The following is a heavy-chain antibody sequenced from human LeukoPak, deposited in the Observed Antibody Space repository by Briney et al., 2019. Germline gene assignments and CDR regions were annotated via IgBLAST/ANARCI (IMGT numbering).Heavy chain of an antibody. Sequence: GGSLRLSCAASGFTLSGSAMHCVRQASGKGLEWVGRIRSEANSYATAYAASVKGRFTISRDDSKNTAYLQMNSLRTEDTAVYYCTSTIDGYSYFDYWGQGTLVTVSS. D-gene: IGHD5-24*01. J-gene: IGHJ4*02. CDR1: GFTLSGSA. V-gene: IGHV3-73*01. CDR2: IRSEANSYAT. CDR3: TSTIDGYSYFDY.